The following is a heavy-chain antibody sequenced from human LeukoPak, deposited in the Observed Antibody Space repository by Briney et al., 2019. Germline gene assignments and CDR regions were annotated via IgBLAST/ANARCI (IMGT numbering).Heavy chain of an antibody. CDR1: GFTFDDYA. CDR3: AKVGRGSGSYYYYYYMDV. Sequence: GGSLRLSCAASGFTFDDYAMHWVRQAPGKGLEWVSGISWNSGSIGYADSGKGRFTISRDNAKNSLYLQMNSLRAEDTAVYYCAKVGRGSGSYYYYYYMDVWGKGTTVTISS. CDR2: ISWNSGSI. V-gene: IGHV3-9*01. J-gene: IGHJ6*03. D-gene: IGHD3-10*01.